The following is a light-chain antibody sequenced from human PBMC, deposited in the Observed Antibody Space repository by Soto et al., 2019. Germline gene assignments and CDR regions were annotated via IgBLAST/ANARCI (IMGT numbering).Light chain of an antibody. CDR1: QSVLDRSNNKNY. CDR3: HQYNTSPQT. V-gene: IGKV4-1*01. CDR2: WAS. Sequence: IVLTQSPDSLAVYLGERATISCKSSQSVLDRSNNKNYLAWYQQKPGQPPKMLIYWASTRESGVPDRFSGSGSGTDFTLTISGLQSEDVAVYFCHQYNTSPQTFGQGTTVEIK. J-gene: IGKJ1*01.